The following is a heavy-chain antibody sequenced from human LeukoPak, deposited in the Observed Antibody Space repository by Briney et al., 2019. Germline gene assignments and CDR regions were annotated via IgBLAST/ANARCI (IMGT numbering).Heavy chain of an antibody. Sequence: PSETLSLTCTVSGGSISSGGYYWGWIRQHPGKGLEWIGYIYYSGSTYYNPSLKSRVTISVDTSKNQFSLKLSSVTAADTAVYYCARSGYDSSGYYLNWFDPWGQGTLVTVSS. CDR3: ARSGYDSSGYYLNWFDP. D-gene: IGHD3-22*01. CDR1: GGSISSGGYY. J-gene: IGHJ5*02. CDR2: IYYSGST. V-gene: IGHV4-31*03.